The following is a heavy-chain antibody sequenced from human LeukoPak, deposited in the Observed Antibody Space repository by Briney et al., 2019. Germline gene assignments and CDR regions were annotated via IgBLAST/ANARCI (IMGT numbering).Heavy chain of an antibody. Sequence: SQTLSLTCTVSGGSISTGTYYWTWIRQHPGKGLEWIGSTSHRGYTSYNPSLRSRLSVSLDTSNNQFSLNLSSVTAADTAVYYCARDFGDPTHYFFDYWGQGTLVTVSS. D-gene: IGHD3-10*01. CDR1: GGSISTGTYY. CDR2: TSHRGYT. J-gene: IGHJ4*02. V-gene: IGHV4-31*03. CDR3: ARDFGDPTHYFFDY.